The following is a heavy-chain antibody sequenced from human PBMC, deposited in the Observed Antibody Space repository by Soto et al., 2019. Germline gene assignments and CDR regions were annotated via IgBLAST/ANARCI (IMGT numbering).Heavy chain of an antibody. J-gene: IGHJ5*02. V-gene: IGHV4-59*01. CDR3: ARGYTVPGYNWFDP. Sequence: SETLSLTCTVSGGSISSYYWSWIRQPPGKGLEWIGYIYYSGSTNYNPSLKSRVTISVDTSKNQFSLKLSSVTAADTAVYYCARGYTVPGYNWFDPWGQGTLVTVSS. CDR1: GGSISSYY. CDR2: IYYSGST. D-gene: IGHD3-16*02.